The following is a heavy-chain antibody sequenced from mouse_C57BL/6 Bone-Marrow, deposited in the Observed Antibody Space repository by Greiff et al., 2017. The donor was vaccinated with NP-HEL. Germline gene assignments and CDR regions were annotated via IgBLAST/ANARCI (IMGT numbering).Heavy chain of an antibody. Sequence: QVQLQQSGAELVKPGASVKLSCKASGYTFTSYWMHWVKQRPGQGLEWIGMIHPNSGSTNYNEKFKSKATLTVDKSSSTAYMQLSSLTSEDSAVYYCATRGSYYNVAPYAMDYWGQGTSVTVSS. D-gene: IGHD2-12*01. CDR3: ATRGSYYNVAPYAMDY. J-gene: IGHJ4*01. V-gene: IGHV1-64*01. CDR1: GYTFTSYW. CDR2: IHPNSGST.